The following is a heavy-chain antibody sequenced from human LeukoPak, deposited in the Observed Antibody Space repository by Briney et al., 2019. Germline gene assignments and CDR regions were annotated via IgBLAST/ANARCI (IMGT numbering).Heavy chain of an antibody. CDR2: IRYDGTNK. CDR3: TRHDPHDY. Sequence: GESLRLSCAASGFTFSTSAMHWVRQAPGKGLEWVAFIRYDGTNKYYADSVKGRFTISRDNAKTSLYLQMNSLKTEDTAVYYCTRHDPHDYWGQGTLVTVSS. CDR1: GFTFSTSA. J-gene: IGHJ4*02. V-gene: IGHV3-30*02.